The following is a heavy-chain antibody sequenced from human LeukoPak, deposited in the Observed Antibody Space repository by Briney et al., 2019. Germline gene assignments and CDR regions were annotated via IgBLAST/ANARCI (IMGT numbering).Heavy chain of an antibody. Sequence: PSETLSLTCTVSGGSISSGGYYWSWIRQHPGKGLEWIGYIYYSGSTYYNPSLKSRVTISVDTPKNQFSLKLRSVTAADTAVYYCARETDSSGSYRLDYWGQGTLVTVSS. CDR3: ARETDSSGSYRLDY. D-gene: IGHD3-22*01. V-gene: IGHV4-31*03. J-gene: IGHJ4*02. CDR1: GGSISSGGYY. CDR2: IYYSGST.